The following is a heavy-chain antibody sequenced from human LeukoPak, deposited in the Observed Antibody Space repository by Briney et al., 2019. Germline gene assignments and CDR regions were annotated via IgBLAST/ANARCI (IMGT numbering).Heavy chain of an antibody. CDR3: LRGGTFDY. Sequence: ASVKVSCKTSGYTFIDYYIHWVRQAPGQTLEWMGWINPDTGATNYRQKFQGRITMTRDTSISAVYMELTGLRSDDTALYYCLRGGTFDYWGQGILVTVSS. CDR2: INPDTGAT. CDR1: GYTFIDYY. J-gene: IGHJ4*02. V-gene: IGHV1-2*02. D-gene: IGHD1/OR15-1a*01.